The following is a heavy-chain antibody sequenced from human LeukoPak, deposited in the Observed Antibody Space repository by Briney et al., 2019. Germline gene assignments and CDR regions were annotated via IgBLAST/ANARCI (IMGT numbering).Heavy chain of an antibody. CDR3: ARDRYYDSSGYYTRYYFDY. V-gene: IGHV1-46*01. Sequence: ASVKVSCKASGYTFTSYYMHWVRHAPGQGLEWMGIINPSGGSTSYAQKFQGRVTMTRDTSTSTVYMELSSLRSEDTAVYYCARDRYYDSSGYYTRYYFDYWGQGTLVTVSS. D-gene: IGHD3-22*01. CDR2: INPSGGST. CDR1: GYTFTSYY. J-gene: IGHJ4*02.